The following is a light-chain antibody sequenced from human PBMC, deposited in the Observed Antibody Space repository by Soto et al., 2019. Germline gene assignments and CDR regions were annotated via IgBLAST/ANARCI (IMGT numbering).Light chain of an antibody. CDR2: GAS. V-gene: IGKV3-20*01. Sequence: EIVVAQSPGTLSLSPGERATLSCRASQSVSSTYLAWYQQKPGQAPRLLIYGASSRATGTPDRFSGSGSGTDFTLTISRLEPEDCAVYYCEQYGRSPPNPCGVGT. CDR3: EQYGRSPPNP. J-gene: IGKJ4*01. CDR1: QSVSSTY.